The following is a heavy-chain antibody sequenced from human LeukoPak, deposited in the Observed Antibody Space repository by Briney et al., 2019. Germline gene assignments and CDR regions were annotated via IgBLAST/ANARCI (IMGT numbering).Heavy chain of an antibody. Sequence: SVKVSCKASGYTFTSYAISWVRQAPGQGLEWMGGIIPIFGTANYAQKFQGRVTITADESTSTAYMELSSLRSEDTAVYYCARDLEEYCSSTSCYTGGYWGQGTLVAVSS. CDR1: GYTFTSYA. CDR3: ARDLEEYCSSTSCYTGGY. V-gene: IGHV1-69*13. CDR2: IIPIFGTA. J-gene: IGHJ4*02. D-gene: IGHD2-2*02.